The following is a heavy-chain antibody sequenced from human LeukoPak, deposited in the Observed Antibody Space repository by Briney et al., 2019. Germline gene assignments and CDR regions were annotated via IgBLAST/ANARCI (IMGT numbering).Heavy chain of an antibody. CDR1: GFTFRDYG. V-gene: IGHV3-49*03. D-gene: IGHD2-21*01. CDR3: TTSIVVELNAFDI. CDR2: IRSKAYGGIT. Sequence: PGGSLRLSCTGSGFTFRDYGMNWLRQAPGKGLEWVGFIRSKAYGGITEYAASVKGRFTISRDDSKDIAHLQMNSLKIEDTAVYYCTTSIVVELNAFDIWGQGTMVTVSS. J-gene: IGHJ3*02.